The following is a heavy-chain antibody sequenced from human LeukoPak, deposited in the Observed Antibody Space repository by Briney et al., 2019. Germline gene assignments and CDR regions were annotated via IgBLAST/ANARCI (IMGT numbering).Heavy chain of an antibody. CDR1: RFTFSSYW. V-gene: IGHV3-7*01. Sequence: GGSLRLSCAASRFTFSSYWMSWVRQAPGKGLEWVANIKQDGSEKYYVDSVKGRFTISRDNAKNSLYLQMNSLRAEDTAVYYCARDGAVDIVATSWFDPWGQGTLVTVSS. CDR2: IKQDGSEK. CDR3: ARDGAVDIVATSWFDP. D-gene: IGHD5-12*01. J-gene: IGHJ5*02.